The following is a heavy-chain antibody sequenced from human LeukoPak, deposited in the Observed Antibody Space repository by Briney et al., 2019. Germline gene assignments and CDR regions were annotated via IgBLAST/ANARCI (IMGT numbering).Heavy chain of an antibody. Sequence: PSETLSLTRTVSGGSISSSSYYWGWIRQPPGKGLEWIGSIYYSGSTYYNPSLKSRVTISVDMSKNQFSLKVSSVTAADTAVYYCARFPTLYCSGGSCCLPTSNAFDPWGQGTLVAVSS. V-gene: IGHV4-39*01. J-gene: IGHJ5*02. CDR2: IYYSGST. D-gene: IGHD2-15*01. CDR3: ARFPTLYCSGGSCCLPTSNAFDP. CDR1: GGSISSSSYY.